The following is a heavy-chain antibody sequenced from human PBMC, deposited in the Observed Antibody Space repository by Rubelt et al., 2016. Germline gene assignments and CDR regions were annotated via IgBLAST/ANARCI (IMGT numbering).Heavy chain of an antibody. J-gene: IGHJ5*02. CDR3: AREVWSGYFWFDP. V-gene: IGHV3-30*03. D-gene: IGHD3-3*01. Sequence: VRQAPGKGLEWVAVISYDGRDKKLEDSVMDRFTISRDNSKNTLYLQMSSLRADDTAVYYCAREVWSGYFWFDPWGQGTLVTVSS. CDR2: ISYDGRDK.